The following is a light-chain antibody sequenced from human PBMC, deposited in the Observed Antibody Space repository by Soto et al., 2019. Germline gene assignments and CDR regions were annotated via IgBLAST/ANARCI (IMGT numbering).Light chain of an antibody. CDR3: FSYAGYYTLL. V-gene: IGLV2-11*01. J-gene: IGLJ2*01. CDR1: SSDIGTYNY. Sequence: ALTQPRSVSGSPGQSVTISCTGTSSDIGTYNYVSWYQQHPGKAPKLMISDVTKRPSGVPGRFSGSKSGNTASLTISGLQAEDEADYYCFSYAGYYTLLFGGGTKVTVL. CDR2: DVT.